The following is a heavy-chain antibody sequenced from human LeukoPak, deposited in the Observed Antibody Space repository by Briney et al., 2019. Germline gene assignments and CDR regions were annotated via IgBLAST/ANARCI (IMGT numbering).Heavy chain of an antibody. V-gene: IGHV1-69*04. CDR1: GGTFSSYA. D-gene: IGHD6-19*01. CDR2: IIPILGIA. CDR3: ARDNGDSSGWSAFDY. Sequence: SVKVSCKASGGTFSSYAISWVRQAPGQGPEWMGRIIPILGIANYAQKFQGRVTITADKSTSTAYMELSSLRSEDTAVYYCARDNGDSSGWSAFDYWGQGTLVTVSS. J-gene: IGHJ4*02.